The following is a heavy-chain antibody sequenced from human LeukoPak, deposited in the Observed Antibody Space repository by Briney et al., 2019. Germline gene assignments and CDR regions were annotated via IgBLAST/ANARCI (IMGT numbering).Heavy chain of an antibody. V-gene: IGHV4-34*01. CDR3: ARREHITMLVVVISEGNAFDI. J-gene: IGHJ3*02. CDR2: INHSGST. CDR1: GGSFSGYY. Sequence: SETLSLTCAVYGGSFSGYYWSWIRQPPGKGLEWIGEINHSGSTNYNPSLKSRVTISVDTSKNQFSLKLSSVTAADTAVYYCARREHITMLVVVISEGNAFDIWGQGTMVTVSS. D-gene: IGHD3-22*01.